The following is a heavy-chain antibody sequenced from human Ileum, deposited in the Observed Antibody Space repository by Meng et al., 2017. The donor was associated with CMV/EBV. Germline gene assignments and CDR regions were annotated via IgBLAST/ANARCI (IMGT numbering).Heavy chain of an antibody. V-gene: IGHV4-30-4*08. CDR1: GGSISSGDYY. D-gene: IGHD6-13*01. CDR2: IYYSGST. CDR3: AREIPSSSWYYLDY. Sequence: QVHRQGSGPGLVKPSQTLFLTCTVPGGSISSGDYYWSWIRQPPGKGLEWIGYIYYSGSTYYNPSLKSRVTISVDTSKNQFSLKLSSVTAADTAVYYCAREIPSSSWYYLDYWGQGTLVTVSS. J-gene: IGHJ4*02.